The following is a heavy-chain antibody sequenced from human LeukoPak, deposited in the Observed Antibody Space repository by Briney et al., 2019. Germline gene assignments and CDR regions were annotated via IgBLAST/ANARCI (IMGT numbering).Heavy chain of an antibody. CDR3: AKGAYDYIEIAYFDS. V-gene: IGHV3-23*01. J-gene: IGHJ4*02. CDR1: GFTFDDYG. D-gene: IGHD5-12*01. CDR2: LIGSSGST. Sequence: PGGSLRLSCAASGFTFDDYGMNWVRQAPGKGLEWVSVLIGSSGSTDYADSVKGRFTISRDISKNTLFLQMNSLRAEDTAIYYCAKGAYDYIEIAYFDSWGQGTLVTVSS.